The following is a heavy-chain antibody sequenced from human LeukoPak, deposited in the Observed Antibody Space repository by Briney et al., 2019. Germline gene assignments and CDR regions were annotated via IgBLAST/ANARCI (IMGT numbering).Heavy chain of an antibody. V-gene: IGHV3-23*01. CDR3: ARSYCSSTSCYYEGGAFDI. CDR2: ISGSGGST. CDR1: GFTFSSYA. Sequence: GGSLRLSCAASGFTFSSYAMSWVRQAPGKGLEWVSAISGSGGSTYYADSVKGRFTISRDNAKNSLYLQMNSLRAEDTAVYYCARSYCSSTSCYYEGGAFDIWGQGTMVTVSS. J-gene: IGHJ3*02. D-gene: IGHD2-2*01.